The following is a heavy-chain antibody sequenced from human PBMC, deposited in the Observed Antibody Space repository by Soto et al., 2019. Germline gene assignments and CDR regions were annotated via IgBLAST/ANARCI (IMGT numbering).Heavy chain of an antibody. Sequence: PGGSLRLSCAASGFTFSSYGMQWVRQAPGKGLEWVAVISYDGSNKYYADSVKGRFTISRDNSKNTLYLQMNSLRAEDTAVYYCAKGGRRTTVVTLSFWGQGTLVTVSS. CDR2: ISYDGSNK. CDR3: AKGGRRTTVVTLSF. J-gene: IGHJ4*02. V-gene: IGHV3-30*18. D-gene: IGHD4-17*01. CDR1: GFTFSSYG.